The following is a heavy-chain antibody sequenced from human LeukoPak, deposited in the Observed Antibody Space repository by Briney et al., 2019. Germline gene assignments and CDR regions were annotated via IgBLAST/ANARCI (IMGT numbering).Heavy chain of an antibody. CDR2: THYSGST. J-gene: IGHJ4*02. D-gene: IGHD6-19*01. CDR3: ASESVALAGIDY. V-gene: IGHV4-59*08. CDR1: GGSISDYY. Sequence: SETLSLTCTVSGGSISDYYWTWIRRPPGKGPEWIGYTHYSGSTNSNPTLKSRVTISVDTSKNQFSLKLSSVTAADTAVYYCASESVALAGIDYWGQGTLVTVSS.